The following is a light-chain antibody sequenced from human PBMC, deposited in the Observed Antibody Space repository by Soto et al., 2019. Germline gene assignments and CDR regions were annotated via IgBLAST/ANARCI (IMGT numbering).Light chain of an antibody. CDR1: QSLLHSSNNQHF. Sequence: DIVMTQSPDSLAVSLGERATINCKSSQSLLHSSNNQHFLAWYQQKPGQPPMLLIYWASTRESGVPDRFSGSGSGTDFTLTISSLQAEDVAVYYCQQYYDGLYPFGQGTKLEIK. J-gene: IGKJ2*01. CDR2: WAS. V-gene: IGKV4-1*01. CDR3: QQYYDGLYP.